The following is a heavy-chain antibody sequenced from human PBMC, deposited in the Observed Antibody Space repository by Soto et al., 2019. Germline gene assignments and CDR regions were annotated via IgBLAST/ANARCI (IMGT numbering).Heavy chain of an antibody. Sequence: QVQLQESGPGLVKPSQTLSLTCTVSGGSISSGGYYWSWIRQHPGKGLEWIGYIYYSGSTYYNPSLKSRVTISVDTSKNQFSLKLSSVTAADTAMYYCARTLGGAYYYDSSGQGYYFDYWGQGTLVTVSS. J-gene: IGHJ4*02. CDR3: ARTLGGAYYYDSSGQGYYFDY. D-gene: IGHD3-22*01. CDR2: IYYSGST. V-gene: IGHV4-31*03. CDR1: GGSISSGGYY.